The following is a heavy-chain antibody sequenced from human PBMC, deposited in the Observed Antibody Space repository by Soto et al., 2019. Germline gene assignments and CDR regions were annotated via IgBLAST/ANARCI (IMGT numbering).Heavy chain of an antibody. CDR3: ARDGYSSGWYLYYRLAV. Sequence: SQTLSLTCAISGDSVSSNSAAWNWIRQSPSRGLEWLGRTYYRSKWYNDYAVSVKSRITINPDTSKNQFSLQLNSVTPEDTAVYYCARDGYSSGWYLYYRLAVWGQGTTVTVSS. D-gene: IGHD6-19*01. J-gene: IGHJ6*02. CDR2: TYYRSKWYN. CDR1: GDSVSSNSAA. V-gene: IGHV6-1*01.